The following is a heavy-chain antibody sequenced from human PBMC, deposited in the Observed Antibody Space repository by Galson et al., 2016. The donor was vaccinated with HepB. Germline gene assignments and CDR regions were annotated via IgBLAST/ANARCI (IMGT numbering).Heavy chain of an antibody. V-gene: IGHV4-4*02. Sequence: SETLSLTCAVSGDSISSSNWWSWVRHPPGKGLEWIGEIYHRGSTNYNPSLTSRVSISADKTNNQFSLKLNSVTAADTAVYYCARAGFTGSYYQNYYYYGMDVWGQGTTVTVSS. CDR3: ARAGFTGSYYQNYYYYGMDV. CDR2: IYHRGST. J-gene: IGHJ6*02. CDR1: GDSISSSNW. D-gene: IGHD1-26*01.